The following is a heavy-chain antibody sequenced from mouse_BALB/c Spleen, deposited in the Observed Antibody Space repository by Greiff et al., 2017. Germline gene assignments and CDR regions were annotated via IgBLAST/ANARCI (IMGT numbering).Heavy chain of an antibody. CDR2: INPSSGYT. V-gene: IGHV1-4*02. D-gene: IGHD2-14*01. Sequence: QVQLKQSAAELARPGASVKMSCKASGYTFTSYTMHWVKQRPGQGLEWIGYINPSSGYTEYNQKFKDRTTLTADKSSSTAYMQLSSLTSEDSAVYYCARSPSYRYDAGAFAYWGQGTLVTVSA. J-gene: IGHJ3*01. CDR3: ARSPSYRYDAGAFAY. CDR1: GYTFTSYT.